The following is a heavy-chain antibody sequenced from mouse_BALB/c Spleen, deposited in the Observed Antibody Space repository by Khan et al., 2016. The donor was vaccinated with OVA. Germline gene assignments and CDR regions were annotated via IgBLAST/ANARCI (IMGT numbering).Heavy chain of an antibody. V-gene: IGHV14-1*02. CDR2: IDPDNGNT. CDR3: TRSSRLYFDY. J-gene: IGHJ2*01. CDR1: GFNIKDSY. Sequence: EVQLQQSGTEVVRPGALVRLSCTASGFNIKDSYIHWVKQRPDQGLEWIGWIDPDNGNTIYAPRFQGKAILTADTSSNPAYLQLSSLTSEDTAVYYCTRSSRLYFDYWGQGTTLTVSS. D-gene: IGHD6-1*01.